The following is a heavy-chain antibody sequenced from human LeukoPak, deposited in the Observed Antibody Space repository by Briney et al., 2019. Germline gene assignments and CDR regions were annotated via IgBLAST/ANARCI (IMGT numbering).Heavy chain of an antibody. V-gene: IGHV3-11*01. D-gene: IGHD3-10*01. Sequence: GGSRRLAWAVAGFTFSDYYMSWIRQAAGEGLEWVSYVSSSGSTIYYEDSVKGRFTISRDNDKNSLYLQMNSLRAEDTAVYYCARYGSANFDYWGQGTLVTVSS. CDR3: ARYGSANFDY. CDR1: GFTFSDYY. J-gene: IGHJ4*02. CDR2: VSSSGSTI.